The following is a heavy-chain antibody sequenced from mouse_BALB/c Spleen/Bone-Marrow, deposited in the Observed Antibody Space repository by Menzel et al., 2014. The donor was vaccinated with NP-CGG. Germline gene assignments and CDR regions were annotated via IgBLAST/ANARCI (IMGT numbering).Heavy chain of an antibody. V-gene: IGHV1-9*01. CDR1: GYTFSSYW. D-gene: IGHD2-14*01. J-gene: IGHJ2*01. Sequence: VQLQQSGAELMKPGASVKISCKATGYTFSSYWIEWVKQRPGHGLEWIGEILPGSGTTNYNEKFKGKATFTADTSSNTAYMQLSSLTSEDSAVYYCARGTYRYSFDYWGQGTTLTVSS. CDR3: ARGTYRYSFDY. CDR2: ILPGSGTT.